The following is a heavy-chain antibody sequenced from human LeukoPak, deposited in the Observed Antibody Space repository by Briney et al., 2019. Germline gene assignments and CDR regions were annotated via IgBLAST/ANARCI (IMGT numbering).Heavy chain of an antibody. CDR1: GGSISSYY. D-gene: IGHD3-22*01. CDR2: IYYSGST. Sequence: SETLSLTCTVSGGSISSYYWSWIRQPPGKGLEWIGYIYYSGSTNYNPSLKSRVTISVDTSKNQFSLKLSSVTAADTAVYYCARHEYYDSSGYSYWGQGTVVTVSS. CDR3: ARHEYYDSSGYSY. V-gene: IGHV4-59*08. J-gene: IGHJ4*02.